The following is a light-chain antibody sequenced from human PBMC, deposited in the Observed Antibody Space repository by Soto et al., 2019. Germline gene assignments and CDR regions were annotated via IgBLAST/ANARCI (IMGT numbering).Light chain of an antibody. Sequence: EIVLTQSPATLSLSPGERATLSCRASQSVSTNLAWYQQKPGQGPRLLIFGASTRAIGIPARFSGSGSGTDFTLTISSLQPDDFATYYCQHYNSYSEAFGQGTKVDIK. CDR2: GAS. CDR1: QSVSTN. V-gene: IGKV3-15*01. CDR3: QHYNSYSEA. J-gene: IGKJ1*01.